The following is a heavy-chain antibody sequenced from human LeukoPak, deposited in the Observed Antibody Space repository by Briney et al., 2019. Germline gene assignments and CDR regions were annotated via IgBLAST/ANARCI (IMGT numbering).Heavy chain of an antibody. CDR3: ARDSEPNGDYVGYFDY. D-gene: IGHD4-17*01. Sequence: GGSLRLSCAASGFTFSSYEMNWVRQAPGKGLEWVSYISSSGSTIYYADSVKSRFTISRDNAKNSLYLQMNSLRAEDTAVYYCARDSEPNGDYVGYFDYWGQGTLVTVSS. CDR1: GFTFSSYE. CDR2: ISSSGSTI. V-gene: IGHV3-48*03. J-gene: IGHJ4*02.